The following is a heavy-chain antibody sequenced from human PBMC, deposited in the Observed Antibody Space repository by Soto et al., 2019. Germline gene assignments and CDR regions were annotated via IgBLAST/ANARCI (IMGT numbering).Heavy chain of an antibody. D-gene: IGHD3-22*01. Sequence: QAQVVQSGDEVKKPGASVKVSCKASGYIFTGYGISWVRQAPGQGLEWMGWISPYNGHTEFAQRLQGRPTLTTDTSTSTACMELSNLRSDDTAVYYCARGGSGYHTGRGFAGTMDVWGQGTTVTVSS. CDR2: ISPYNGHT. J-gene: IGHJ6*02. CDR3: ARGGSGYHTGRGFAGTMDV. V-gene: IGHV1-18*04. CDR1: GYIFTGYG.